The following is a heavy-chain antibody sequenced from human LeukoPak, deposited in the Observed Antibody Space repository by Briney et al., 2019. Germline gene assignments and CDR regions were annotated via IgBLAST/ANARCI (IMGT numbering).Heavy chain of an antibody. CDR2: ISAYRGNT. CDR3: ARESESPPYATPGDY. J-gene: IGHJ4*02. CDR1: GYTFTHYG. Sequence: ASVKVSCKASGYTFTHYGISWVRQAPGQGLEWMAWISAYRGNTNYAQKFQGRVTMTTDTSTGTAYMELRGLRSDDTAVYYCARESESPPYATPGDYWGQGTLVTVSS. V-gene: IGHV1-18*01. D-gene: IGHD2-2*01.